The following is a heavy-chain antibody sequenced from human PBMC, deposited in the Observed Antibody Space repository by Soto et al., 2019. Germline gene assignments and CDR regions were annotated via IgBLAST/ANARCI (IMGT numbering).Heavy chain of an antibody. V-gene: IGHV1-18*01. CDR3: AGTLGYCMSTSCYHYYGMDV. CDR1: GYTFTSYG. D-gene: IGHD2-2*01. J-gene: IGHJ6*02. CDR2: ISAYNGNT. Sequence: QVQLVQSGAEVKKPGASVKVSCKASGYTFTSYGISWVRQAPGQGLEWIGWISAYNGNTNYAQKLPGRVTKTPDTATSTAYMEVRGLRSDDTAVYYGAGTLGYCMSTSCYHYYGMDVWGQGSTVTVSS.